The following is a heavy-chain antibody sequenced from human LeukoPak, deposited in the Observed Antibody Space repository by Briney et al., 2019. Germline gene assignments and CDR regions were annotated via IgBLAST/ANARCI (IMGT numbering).Heavy chain of an antibody. J-gene: IGHJ4*02. V-gene: IGHV3-33*06. CDR3: AKGIRLVRGVMEYYFDY. Sequence: PGGSLRLSRAASGFTFSSYGMHWVRQAPGKGLEWVAVIWYDGSNKYYADSVKGRFTISRDNSKNTLYLQMNSLRAEDTAVYYCAKGIRLVRGVMEYYFDYWGQGTLVTVSS. CDR1: GFTFSSYG. CDR2: IWYDGSNK. D-gene: IGHD3-10*01.